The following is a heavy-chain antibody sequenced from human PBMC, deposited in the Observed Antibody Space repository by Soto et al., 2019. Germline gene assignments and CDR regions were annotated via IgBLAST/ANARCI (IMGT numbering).Heavy chain of an antibody. V-gene: IGHV3-48*03. CDR3: ARETRSSLWFGELSPPFDY. D-gene: IGHD3-10*01. CDR2: ISSSGSTI. Sequence: EGSLRLSCAASGFTFSSYEMNWVRQAPGKGLEWVSYISSSGSTIYYADSVKGRFTISRDNAKNSLYLQMNSLRAEDTAVYYCARETRSSLWFGELSPPFDYWGQGTLVTVSS. CDR1: GFTFSSYE. J-gene: IGHJ4*02.